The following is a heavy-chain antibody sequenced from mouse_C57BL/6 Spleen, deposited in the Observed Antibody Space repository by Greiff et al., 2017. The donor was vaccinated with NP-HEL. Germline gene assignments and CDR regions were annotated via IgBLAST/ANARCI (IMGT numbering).Heavy chain of an antibody. CDR2: IDPENGDT. V-gene: IGHV14-4*01. D-gene: IGHD1-1*01. CDR3: TTSPYYGKNYFDY. Sequence: VQLKQSGAELVRPGASVKLSCTASGFNIKDDYMHWVKQRPEQGLEWIGWIDPENGDTEYASKFQGKATITADTSSNTAYLQLSSLTSEDTAVYYCTTSPYYGKNYFDYWGQGTTLTVSS. CDR1: GFNIKDDY. J-gene: IGHJ2*01.